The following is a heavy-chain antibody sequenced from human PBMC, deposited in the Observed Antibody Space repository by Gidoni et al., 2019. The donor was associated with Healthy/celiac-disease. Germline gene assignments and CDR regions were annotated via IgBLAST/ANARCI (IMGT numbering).Heavy chain of an antibody. V-gene: IGHV4-34*01. Sequence: QVQLQQWGAGLLKPSETLSITCAVYGGSFSGYYWSWIRQPPGKWLEWIGEINHSGSTNYNPSLKSRVTISVDTSKNQFSLKLSSVTAADTAVYYCARGLTVTTFDYWGQGTLVTVSS. CDR2: INHSGST. CDR1: GGSFSGYY. J-gene: IGHJ4*02. CDR3: ARGLTVTTFDY. D-gene: IGHD4-17*01.